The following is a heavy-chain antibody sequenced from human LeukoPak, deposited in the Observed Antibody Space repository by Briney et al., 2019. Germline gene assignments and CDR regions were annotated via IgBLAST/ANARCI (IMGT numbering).Heavy chain of an antibody. D-gene: IGHD2-21*02. J-gene: IGHJ4*02. CDR2: IIPIFGTA. CDR1: GGTFSSYA. Sequence: SVTVSCKASGGTFSSYAISWVRQAPGQGLEWMGGIIPIFGTANYAQKFQGRVTITADESTSTAYMELSSLRSEDTAVYYCARAAYCGGDCYAPYDYWGQGTLVTVSS. V-gene: IGHV1-69*13. CDR3: ARAAYCGGDCYAPYDY.